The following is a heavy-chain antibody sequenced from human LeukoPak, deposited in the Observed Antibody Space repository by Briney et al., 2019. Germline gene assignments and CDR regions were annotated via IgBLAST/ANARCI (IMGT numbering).Heavy chain of an antibody. CDR3: ARVAAADSFDY. CDR1: GGTFSSYA. Sequence: SVKVSCKASGGTFSSYAISWVRQAPGQGLEWMGGVIPIFGTANYAQKFQGRVTITADKSTSTAYMELSSLRSEDTAVYYCARVAAADSFDYWGQGTQVTVSS. V-gene: IGHV1-69*06. J-gene: IGHJ4*02. D-gene: IGHD6-13*01. CDR2: VIPIFGTA.